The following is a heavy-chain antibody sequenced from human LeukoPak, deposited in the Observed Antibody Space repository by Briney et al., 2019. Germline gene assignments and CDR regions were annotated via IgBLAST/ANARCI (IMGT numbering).Heavy chain of an antibody. CDR1: GFTFSSYG. D-gene: IGHD2-2*01. V-gene: IGHV3-33*01. Sequence: GRSLRLSCAASGFTFSSYGMHWVRQAPGKGLEWVGVIWYDGSNKYYADSVKGRFTISRDISKNTLYLQMNSLRAEDTAVYYCARDIYCSSTSCYGGFDYWGQGTLATVSS. J-gene: IGHJ4*02. CDR2: IWYDGSNK. CDR3: ARDIYCSSTSCYGGFDY.